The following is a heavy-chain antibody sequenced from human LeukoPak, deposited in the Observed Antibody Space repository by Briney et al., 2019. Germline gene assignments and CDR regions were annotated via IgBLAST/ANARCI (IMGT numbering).Heavy chain of an antibody. Sequence: GSLRLSCAASGFPFSSYSMNWVRQAPGKGLEWVSSISSSSSYIYYADSVKGRFTISRDNAKNSLYLQMNSLRAEDTAVYYCARDGLFGYGGYEAYWGQGTLVTVSS. J-gene: IGHJ4*02. CDR1: GFPFSSYS. CDR2: ISSSSSYI. D-gene: IGHD5-12*01. CDR3: ARDGLFGYGGYEAY. V-gene: IGHV3-21*04.